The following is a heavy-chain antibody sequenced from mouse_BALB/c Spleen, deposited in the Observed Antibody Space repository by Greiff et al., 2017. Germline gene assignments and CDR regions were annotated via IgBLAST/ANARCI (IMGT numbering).Heavy chain of an antibody. Sequence: EVKLMESGPGLVKPSQSLSLTCSVTGYSITSGYYWNWIRQFPGNKPEWMGYISYDGSNNYNPSLKNRISITRDTSKNQFFLKLNSVTTEDTATYYCASYGSSYYFDYWGQGTTLTVSS. CDR1: GYSITSGYY. CDR3: ASYGSSYYFDY. V-gene: IGHV3-6*02. D-gene: IGHD1-1*01. J-gene: IGHJ2*01. CDR2: ISYDGSN.